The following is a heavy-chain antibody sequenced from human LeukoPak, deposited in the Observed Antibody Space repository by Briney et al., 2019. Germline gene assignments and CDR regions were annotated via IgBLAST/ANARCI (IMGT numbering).Heavy chain of an antibody. CDR2: TNPSCGST. CDR1: GYTFTSYY. CDR3: ARDNSVEDTAWWFDP. J-gene: IGHJ5*02. D-gene: IGHD4-23*01. V-gene: IGHV1-46*01. Sequence: ASVKVSCKASGYTFTSYYMHWVRQARGQGLEWMGITNPSCGSTSYAQKFQGRVTMTRDMSTSTDSMELSSLRSEDTAVYCCARDNSVEDTAWWFDPWGQGTLVTVSS.